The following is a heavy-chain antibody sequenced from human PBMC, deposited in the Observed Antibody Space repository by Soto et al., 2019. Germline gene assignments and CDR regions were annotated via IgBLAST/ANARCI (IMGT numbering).Heavy chain of an antibody. V-gene: IGHV3-64D*08. CDR3: VKDLSPDPNIVVVPAAIVNYYYGMDV. Sequence: GGSLRLSCSASGFTFSSYAMHWVRQAPGKGLEYVSAISSNGGSTYYADSVKGRFTISRDNSKNTLYLQMSSLRAEDTAVYYCVKDLSPDPNIVVVPAAIVNYYYGMDVWGQGTTVTVSS. CDR1: GFTFSSYA. D-gene: IGHD2-2*02. CDR2: ISSNGGST. J-gene: IGHJ6*02.